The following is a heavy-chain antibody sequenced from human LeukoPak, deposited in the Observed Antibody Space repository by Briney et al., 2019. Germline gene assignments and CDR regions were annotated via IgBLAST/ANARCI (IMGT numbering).Heavy chain of an antibody. J-gene: IGHJ5*02. V-gene: IGHV4-61*02. CDR2: IYTSATT. CDR3: AREVTLYGSGSPSWFDP. CDR1: GRSIHSRSYY. D-gene: IGHD3-10*01. Sequence: SETLSLTCTVSGRSIHSRSYYWSWIRQPAGKGLGWIPRIYTSATTNYDPSLKSRLTISVDTSKNQSSLKLSSVTAADTAMYYSAREVTLYGSGSPSWFDPWGQGNLVTVSS.